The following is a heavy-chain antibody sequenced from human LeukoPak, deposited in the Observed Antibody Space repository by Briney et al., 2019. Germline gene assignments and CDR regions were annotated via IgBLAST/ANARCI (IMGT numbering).Heavy chain of an antibody. J-gene: IGHJ4*02. CDR3: AKNAMVRGVNTAFDY. D-gene: IGHD3-10*01. V-gene: IGHV3-30*18. CDR2: ISYDGSNK. Sequence: GGSLRLSCAASGFTFSSYGMHWVRQAPGKGLEWVAVISYDGSNKYYADSVKGRFTISRDNSKNTLCLQMNSLRAEDTAVYYCAKNAMVRGVNTAFDYWGQGTLVTVSS. CDR1: GFTFSSYG.